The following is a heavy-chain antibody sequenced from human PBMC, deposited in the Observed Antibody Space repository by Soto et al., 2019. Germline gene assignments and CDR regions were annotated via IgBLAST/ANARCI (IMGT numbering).Heavy chain of an antibody. CDR1: GYTFTSYD. CDR2: MNPNSGNT. V-gene: IGHV1-8*01. CDR3: ARGRRSQSPFDY. D-gene: IGHD3-10*01. J-gene: IGHJ4*02. Sequence: ASVKVSCKASGYTFTSYDINWVRQATGQGLEWMGWMNPNSGNTGYAQKFQGRVTMTRNTSISTAYMELSSLRSEDTAVYYCARGRRSQSPFDYWGQGALVTVSS.